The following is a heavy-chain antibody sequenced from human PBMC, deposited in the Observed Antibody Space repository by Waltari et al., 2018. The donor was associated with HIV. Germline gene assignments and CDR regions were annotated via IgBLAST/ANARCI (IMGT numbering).Heavy chain of an antibody. CDR3: ASLWFGELLSYYFDY. J-gene: IGHJ4*02. Sequence: QLQLQESGPGLVKPSETLSLTRTVPGGSISISSYYWGWIRQPPGKGLEWIGSIYYSGSTYYNPSLKTRVTISVDTSKNQFSLKLSSVTAADTAVYYCASLWFGELLSYYFDYWGQGTLVTVSS. CDR2: IYYSGST. V-gene: IGHV4-39*01. CDR1: GGSISISSYY. D-gene: IGHD3-10*01.